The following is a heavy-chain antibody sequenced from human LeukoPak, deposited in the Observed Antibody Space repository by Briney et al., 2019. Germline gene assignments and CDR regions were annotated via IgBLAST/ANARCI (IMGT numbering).Heavy chain of an antibody. D-gene: IGHD3-3*01. Sequence: PGGSLRLSCAASGFTFSSYWMSWVRQAPGKGLEWVANIKQDGGEKYYVDSVKGRFTISRDNAKNSLYLQMNSLRAEDTAVYYCARDSGITTFGVGPFDYWGQGTLVTVSS. CDR1: GFTFSSYW. CDR3: ARDSGITTFGVGPFDY. CDR2: IKQDGGEK. J-gene: IGHJ4*02. V-gene: IGHV3-7*01.